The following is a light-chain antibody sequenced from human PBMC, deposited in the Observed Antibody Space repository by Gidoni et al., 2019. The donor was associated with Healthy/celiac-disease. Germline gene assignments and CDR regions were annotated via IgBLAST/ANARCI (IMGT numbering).Light chain of an antibody. CDR1: SSDVGGYNY. CDR2: DVS. V-gene: IGLV2-14*03. CDR3: SSYTSSSKGYV. J-gene: IGLJ1*01. Sequence: QSALTQHASVSGSPGQSITISCTGTSSDVGGYNYVSWYQPHPGKAPKLMIYDVSNRPSGVSNRFSGSKSGNTASLTISGLQAEDEADYYCSSYTSSSKGYVFGTGTKVTVL.